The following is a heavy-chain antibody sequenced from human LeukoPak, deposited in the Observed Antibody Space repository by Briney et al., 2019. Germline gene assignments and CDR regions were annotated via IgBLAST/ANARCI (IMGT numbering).Heavy chain of an antibody. D-gene: IGHD3-3*01. Sequence: GGSLRLSCAASGFIFTNYFMSWVRQAPGKGLEWVASIKHDGSEKYYADSVRGRFTISRDNTKNSLYLQMSSLRAGDTAVYYCATDRGWRTSGYYLYYFEYWGQGTLVTFSS. CDR1: GFIFTNYF. CDR3: ATDRGWRTSGYYLYYFEY. J-gene: IGHJ4*02. V-gene: IGHV3-7*01. CDR2: IKHDGSEK.